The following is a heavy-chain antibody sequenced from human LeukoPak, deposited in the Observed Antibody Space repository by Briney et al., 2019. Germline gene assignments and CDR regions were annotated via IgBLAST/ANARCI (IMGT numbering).Heavy chain of an antibody. J-gene: IGHJ4*02. CDR3: ARAKHRITMVRGVIITPFDY. V-gene: IGHV3-48*04. CDR1: GFTFSSYS. CDR2: ISSSGSTI. Sequence: GGSLRLSCAASGFTFSSYSMNWVRQAPGKGLEWVSYISSSGSTIYYADSVKGRFTISRDNAKNSLYLQMNSLRAEDTAVYYCARAKHRITMVRGVIITPFDYWGQGTLVTVSS. D-gene: IGHD3-10*01.